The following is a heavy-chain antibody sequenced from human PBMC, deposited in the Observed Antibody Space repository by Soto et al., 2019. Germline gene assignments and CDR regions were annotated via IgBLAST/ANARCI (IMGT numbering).Heavy chain of an antibody. V-gene: IGHV4-31*03. Sequence: LSLTCTVSGGSISSGGYYWSWLRQHPGKGLEWIGYIYYSGSTYYNPSLKSRVTISVDTSKNQFSLKLSSVTAADTAVYYCARYKTRALTDYWGQGTLVTVSS. CDR1: GGSISSGGYY. CDR2: IYYSGST. J-gene: IGHJ4*02. D-gene: IGHD1-1*01. CDR3: ARYKTRALTDY.